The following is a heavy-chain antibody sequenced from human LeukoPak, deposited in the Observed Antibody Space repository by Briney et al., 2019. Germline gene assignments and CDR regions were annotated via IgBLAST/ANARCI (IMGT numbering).Heavy chain of an antibody. J-gene: IGHJ4*02. CDR1: GGSISSGSYY. CDR3: ARIYSGYDLSGVGIDY. D-gene: IGHD5-12*01. V-gene: IGHV4-61*02. Sequence: SQTLSLTCTVSGGSISSGSYYWSWIRQPAGKGLEWIGRIYTSGSTNYNPPLKSRVTISVDTSKNQFSLKLSSVTAADTAVYYCARIYSGYDLSGVGIDYWGQGTLVTVSS. CDR2: IYTSGST.